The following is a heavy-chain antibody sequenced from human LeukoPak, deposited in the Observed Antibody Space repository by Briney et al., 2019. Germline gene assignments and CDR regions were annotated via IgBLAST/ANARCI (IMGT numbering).Heavy chain of an antibody. CDR1: GYSFADKY. D-gene: IGHD2-8*02. CDR2: INPNSGGT. V-gene: IGHV1-2*02. J-gene: IGHJ6*03. CDR3: ARDPGPDYYYYMDV. Sequence: ASVKVSCKASGYSFADKYMHWVRQAPGQGLEWMGWINPNSGGTNYAQKFQGRVTMARDTSISTAYMELSSLRSDDTAVYYCARDPGPDYYYYMDVWGKGTTVTVSS.